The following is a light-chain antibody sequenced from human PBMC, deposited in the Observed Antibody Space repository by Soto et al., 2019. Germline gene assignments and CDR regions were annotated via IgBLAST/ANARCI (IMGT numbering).Light chain of an antibody. CDR1: QSISSY. V-gene: IGKV1-39*01. Sequence: LQITQAPSSMSASVGDRVTITCRASQSISSYLNWYQQIPGKAPKLLIYAASSLQSGVPSRFSGSGSGTDFTLTISSLQPEDFATYYCQQTYNAPLTFGPGTKVDI. CDR3: QQTYNAPLT. J-gene: IGKJ3*01. CDR2: AAS.